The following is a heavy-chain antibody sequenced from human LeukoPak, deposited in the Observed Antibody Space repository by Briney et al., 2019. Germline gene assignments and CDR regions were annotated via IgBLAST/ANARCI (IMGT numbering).Heavy chain of an antibody. Sequence: GGSLRLSCAASGVTFRSYEMTWVRQAPGKGLEWVSYISGSGSTIYYTDSVKGRFTISRDNAKNSLYLQMNSLRAEDTAVYYCAGLVLDYWGQGTLVTVSS. CDR2: ISGSGSTI. J-gene: IGHJ4*02. V-gene: IGHV3-48*03. CDR3: AGLVLDY. CDR1: GVTFRSYE. D-gene: IGHD6-19*01.